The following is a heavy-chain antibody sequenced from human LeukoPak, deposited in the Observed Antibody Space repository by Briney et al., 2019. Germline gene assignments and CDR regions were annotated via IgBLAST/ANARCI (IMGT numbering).Heavy chain of an antibody. J-gene: IGHJ4*02. Sequence: GASVKVSCKASGYTFTGYYMHWVRQAPGQGLEWMGWINTNSGGTNCAQKFQGRVTMTRDTSISTAYMELSRLRSDDTAVYYCARALYCTNGVCYTGFDYWGQGTLVTVSS. V-gene: IGHV1-2*02. D-gene: IGHD2-8*01. CDR2: INTNSGGT. CDR1: GYTFTGYY. CDR3: ARALYCTNGVCYTGFDY.